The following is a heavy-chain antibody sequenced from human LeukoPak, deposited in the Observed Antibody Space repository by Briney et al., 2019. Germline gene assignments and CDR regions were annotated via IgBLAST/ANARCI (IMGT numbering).Heavy chain of an antibody. V-gene: IGHV1-8*01. D-gene: IGHD3-16*01. CDR2: MSPKSGNT. CDR3: ARGVGGLGNMDV. Sequence: ASVKVSCKASGYTFISFDIDWVRQATGQGLEWMGWMSPKSGNTDYAQKFQGRVTMTRNTSINTAYLELSSLRSDDTAVYFCARGVGGLGNMDVWGEGTTVIVS. CDR1: GYTFISFD. J-gene: IGHJ6*03.